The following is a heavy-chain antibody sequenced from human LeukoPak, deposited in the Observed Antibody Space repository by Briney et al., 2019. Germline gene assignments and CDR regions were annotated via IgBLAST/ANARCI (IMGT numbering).Heavy chain of an antibody. CDR2: IIPIFGTA. D-gene: IGHD3-22*01. CDR1: GGTFSSYA. Sequence: ASVKVSCKASGGTFSSYAISWVRQAPGQGLKWMGGIIPIFGTANYAQKFQGRVTITADESTSTAYMELSSLRSEDTAVYYCALQSQDYENAFDIWGQGTMVTVSS. V-gene: IGHV1-69*13. CDR3: ALQSQDYENAFDI. J-gene: IGHJ3*02.